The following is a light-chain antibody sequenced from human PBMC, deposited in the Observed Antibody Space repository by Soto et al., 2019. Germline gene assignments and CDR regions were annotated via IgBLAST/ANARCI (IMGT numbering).Light chain of an antibody. CDR3: SSKTSSSSPFV. CDR2: EVN. CDR1: SSDVGGYNY. J-gene: IGLJ1*01. Sequence: QSALTQPPSASGSPGQSVAISCTGTSSDVGGYNYVSWYQQHPGKAPKLMIYEVNKRPSGVSNRFSGSKSGNTASLTISGLQADDEGDYYCSSKTSSSSPFVFGTGTKVTVL. V-gene: IGLV2-14*01.